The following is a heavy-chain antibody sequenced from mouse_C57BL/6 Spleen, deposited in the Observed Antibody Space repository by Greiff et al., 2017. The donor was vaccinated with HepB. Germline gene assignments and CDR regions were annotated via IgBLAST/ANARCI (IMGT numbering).Heavy chain of an antibody. V-gene: IGHV5-17*01. D-gene: IGHD1-1*01. CDR1: GFTFSDYG. Sequence: VQLKESGGGLVKPGGSLKLSCAASGFTFSDYGMHWVRQAPEKGLEWVAYISSGSSTIYYADTVKGRFTISRDNAKNTLFLQMTSLRSEDTAMYYCARPTVVANYYAMDYWGQGTSVTVSS. CDR2: ISSGSSTI. CDR3: ARPTVVANYYAMDY. J-gene: IGHJ4*01.